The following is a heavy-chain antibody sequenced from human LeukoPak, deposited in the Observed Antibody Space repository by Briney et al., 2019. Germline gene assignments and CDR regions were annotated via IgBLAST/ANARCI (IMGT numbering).Heavy chain of an antibody. CDR2: IRSKANSYAT. J-gene: IGHJ4*02. CDR1: GSTFSGSA. Sequence: GGSLRLSCAASGSTFSGSAMHWVRQASGKGLEWVGRIRSKANSYATAYAASVKGRFTISRDDSKNTAYLQMNSLKTEDTAVYYCTRHYLLGGGIAYFDYWGQGTLVTVSS. D-gene: IGHD2-15*01. V-gene: IGHV3-73*01. CDR3: TRHYLLGGGIAYFDY.